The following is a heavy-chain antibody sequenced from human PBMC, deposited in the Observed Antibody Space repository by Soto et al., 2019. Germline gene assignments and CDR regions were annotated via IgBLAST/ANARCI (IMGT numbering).Heavy chain of an antibody. CDR2: ISGSGGST. V-gene: IGHV3-23*01. J-gene: IGHJ6*02. CDR3: AKSGLAVTGTTYHYYYGMYV. D-gene: IGHD1-20*01. Sequence: EVQLLESGGGLVQPGGSLRLSCAASGFTFSSYAMSWVRQAPGKGLEWVSAISGSGGSTYYADSVTGRVTISRDNSKNTLYLQMNSLRAEDTAVYYCAKSGLAVTGTTYHYYYGMYVWGQGTTVTVSS. CDR1: GFTFSSYA.